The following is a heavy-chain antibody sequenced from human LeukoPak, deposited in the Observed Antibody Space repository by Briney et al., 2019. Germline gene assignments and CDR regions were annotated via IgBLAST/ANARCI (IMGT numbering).Heavy chain of an antibody. Sequence: GGSLRLSCAASGFTFSAYGMSWVRQPPGKGLEWVANIKQDGSEKYYVDSVKGRFTISRDNAKNSLYLQMNSLRAEDTAVYYCARMGLYTSSWPLGYWGQGTLVTVSS. V-gene: IGHV3-7*01. CDR1: GFTFSAYG. D-gene: IGHD6-13*01. J-gene: IGHJ4*02. CDR2: IKQDGSEK. CDR3: ARMGLYTSSWPLGY.